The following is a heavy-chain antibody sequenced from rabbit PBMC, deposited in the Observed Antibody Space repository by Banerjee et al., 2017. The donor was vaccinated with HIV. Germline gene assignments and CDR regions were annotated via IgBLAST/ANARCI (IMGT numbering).Heavy chain of an antibody. CDR3: ARGTTISFSSYGMDL. V-gene: IGHV1S45*01. CDR1: GFSFSGSGY. Sequence: QEQLEESGGGLVQPEGSLTLTCTVSGFSFSGSGYMCWVRQAPGKGMEWIGCIYNPGSASTSYASWAKGRLSISKHSSSRVSLQITSLTDADTTTYFCARGTTISFSSYGMDLWGRGTLVAV. D-gene: IGHD1-1*01. CDR2: IYNPGSAST. J-gene: IGHJ6*01.